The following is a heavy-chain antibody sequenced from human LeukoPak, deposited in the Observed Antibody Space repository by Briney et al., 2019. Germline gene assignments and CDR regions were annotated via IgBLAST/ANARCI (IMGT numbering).Heavy chain of an antibody. CDR3: ARDFWGAYRVDYFDY. CDR1: VFTSSESW. D-gene: IGHD3-3*01. CDR2: IKQDGSET. Sequence: PGGSLRLSSADSVFTSSESWMSWACRGPVKGLEWVANIKQDGSETYYVDSVRGRFTISRDNAKKSLYLQMNSLRAEDTAVYYCARDFWGAYRVDYFDYWGQGTLVTVSS. V-gene: IGHV3-7*01. J-gene: IGHJ4*02.